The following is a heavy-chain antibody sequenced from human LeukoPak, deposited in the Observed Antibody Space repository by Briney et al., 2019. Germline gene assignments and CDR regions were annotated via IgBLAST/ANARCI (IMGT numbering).Heavy chain of an antibody. CDR2: IYYSGST. J-gene: IGHJ4*02. CDR3: ARASYGDYSLDY. V-gene: IGHV4-59*08. Sequence: PSETLSLTCTVSGGSISSYYWSWIRQPPGKGLEWIGYIYYSGSTNYNPSLKSRVTISVDTSKNQFSLKLSSVTAADTAVYYCARASYGDYSLDYWGQGTLVTVSS. D-gene: IGHD4-17*01. CDR1: GGSISSYY.